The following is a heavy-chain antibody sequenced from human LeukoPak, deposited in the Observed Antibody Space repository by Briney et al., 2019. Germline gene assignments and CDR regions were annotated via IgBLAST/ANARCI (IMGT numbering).Heavy chain of an antibody. D-gene: IGHD6-19*01. Sequence: GGSLRLSCAASGFAFSNYGMNWVRQAPGKGLEWVSGITGSGSTTYYADSVKGRFTISRDNSKNTLYLQMNSLRAEDTALYYCAKDSSGWYHWFDPWGQGTLVTVSS. CDR3: AKDSSGWYHWFDP. CDR2: ITGSGSTT. V-gene: IGHV3-23*01. J-gene: IGHJ5*02. CDR1: GFAFSNYG.